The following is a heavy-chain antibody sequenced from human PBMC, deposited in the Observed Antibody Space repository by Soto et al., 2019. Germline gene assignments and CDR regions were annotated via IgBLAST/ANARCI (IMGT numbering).Heavy chain of an antibody. CDR1: GGTFRSST. CDR3: AREDERSGYYDYFDY. Sequence: QVQLVQSGAEVKKPGSSVKVSCKASGGTFRSSTISWVRQAPGHGLEWMGRIIPILGIANYAQTFQGRVTITADKATSTANMEQSSLRSEDTAVYYCAREDERSGYYDYFDYWGQGTLVTVSS. J-gene: IGHJ4*02. CDR2: IIPILGIA. D-gene: IGHD3-22*01. V-gene: IGHV1-69*08.